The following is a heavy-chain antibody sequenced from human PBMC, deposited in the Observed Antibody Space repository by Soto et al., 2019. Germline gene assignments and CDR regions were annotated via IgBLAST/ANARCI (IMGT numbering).Heavy chain of an antibody. CDR1: GGSISSSSYY. CDR3: ARQITGTWRTIVGVVIGYYFDY. V-gene: IGHV4-39*01. CDR2: IYYSGST. D-gene: IGHD3-3*01. Sequence: SETLSLTCTVSGGSISSSSYYWGWIRQHPGKGLEWLGRIYYSGSTYYNPSLKSRGTLSVDTTKSQFSLKLSSLTAADPAASFCARQITGTWRTIVGVVIGYYFDYWGEGTRVTVAS. J-gene: IGHJ4*02.